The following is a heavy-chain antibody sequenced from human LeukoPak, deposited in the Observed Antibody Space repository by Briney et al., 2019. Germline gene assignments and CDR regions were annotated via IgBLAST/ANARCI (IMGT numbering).Heavy chain of an antibody. Sequence: GGSLRLSCAASGFTFSSYSMNWVRQAPGKGLEWVSSISSGSSYIYYADSVKGRFTISRDNAKNSLYLQMNSLRAEDTAVYYCARSQYSGYDSDYYYGMDVWGKGTTVTVSS. CDR3: ARSQYSGYDSDYYYGMDV. D-gene: IGHD5-12*01. V-gene: IGHV3-21*01. J-gene: IGHJ6*04. CDR1: GFTFSSYS. CDR2: ISSGSSYI.